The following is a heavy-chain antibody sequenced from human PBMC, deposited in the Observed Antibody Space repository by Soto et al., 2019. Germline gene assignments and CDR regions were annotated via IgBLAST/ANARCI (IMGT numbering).Heavy chain of an antibody. Sequence: QLHLQESGPGLVKPSETLSLTCTVSGGSVSVTSYYWGWIRQPPGKGLEWIGSIYYSGSTYYNPSLKSRVSTSVGTSNNPLSLKLSSVTAADTAFYSCASSTYYYGDFDYWGQGTLVTVSS. CDR2: IYYSGST. CDR1: GGSVSVTSYY. D-gene: IGHD3-22*01. V-gene: IGHV4-39*01. J-gene: IGHJ4*02. CDR3: ASSTYYYGDFDY.